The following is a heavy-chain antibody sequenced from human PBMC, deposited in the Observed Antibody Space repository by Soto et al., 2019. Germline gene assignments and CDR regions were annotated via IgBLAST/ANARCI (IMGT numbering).Heavy chain of an antibody. CDR3: ARAGDSSSWYHWFDP. J-gene: IGHJ5*02. CDR1: GGSVSSGSYY. D-gene: IGHD6-13*01. Sequence: PSETLSLTCTVSGGSVSSGSYYWSWIRQPPGKGLEWIGYIYYSGSTNYNPSLKSRVTISVDTSKNQFSLKLSSVTAADTAVYYCARAGDSSSWYHWFDPWGQGTLVTVSS. V-gene: IGHV4-61*01. CDR2: IYYSGST.